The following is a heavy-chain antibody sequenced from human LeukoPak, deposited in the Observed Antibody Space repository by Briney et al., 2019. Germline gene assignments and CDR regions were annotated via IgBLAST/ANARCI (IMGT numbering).Heavy chain of an antibody. J-gene: IGHJ4*02. Sequence: GGYLRLSCATSGFTFSSFWMSWVRPAPGKGLEWVANIKEDGSEKYYVDSVKGRFTVSRDNAKYSMYLQMNSLRAEDTAVYYCARVGYDTSGAYWGQGTLVTVSS. CDR1: GFTFSSFW. CDR3: ARVGYDTSGAY. CDR2: IKEDGSEK. V-gene: IGHV3-7*05. D-gene: IGHD3-22*01.